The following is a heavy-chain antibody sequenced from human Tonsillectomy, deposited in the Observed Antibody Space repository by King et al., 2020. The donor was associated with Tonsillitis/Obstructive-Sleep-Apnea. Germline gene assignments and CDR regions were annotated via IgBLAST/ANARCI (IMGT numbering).Heavy chain of an antibody. J-gene: IGHJ3*01. Sequence: VQLVESGGGLVHPEESLRLSCAASGFRLSNFWMTWVRQAPGKGLEWVANIREDGSQTNYVDSVKGRFTISRDNAKNSVYLQLNSLRAGDTALYYCARDDTRAVNGWYDALDFWGQGTMVTVSS. CDR2: IREDGSQT. V-gene: IGHV3-7*01. D-gene: IGHD6-19*01. CDR1: GFRLSNFW. CDR3: ARDDTRAVNGWYDALDF.